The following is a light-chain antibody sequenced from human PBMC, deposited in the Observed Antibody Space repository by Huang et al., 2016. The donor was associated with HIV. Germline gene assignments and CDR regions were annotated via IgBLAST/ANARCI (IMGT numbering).Light chain of an antibody. CDR3: QQYGGSPRT. CDR2: GSS. V-gene: IGKV3-20*01. CDR1: ETVTSGY. J-gene: IGKJ2*01. Sequence: EIVLTQSPGTLSLSPGEKATLSCRASETVTSGYVAWYQQKPGQAPRLLIFGSSTRATCIPGRFTGSGSGKDFTLTITRLEREDFAMYYCQQYGGSPRTFGQGTKLELK.